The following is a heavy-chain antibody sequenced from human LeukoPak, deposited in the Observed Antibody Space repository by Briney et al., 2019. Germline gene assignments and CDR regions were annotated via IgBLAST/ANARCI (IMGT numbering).Heavy chain of an antibody. Sequence: GGSLRLSCAASGFTFDDYAMHWVRQAPGKGLEWVSGISWNSGSIGYADSVKGRFTISRDNAKSSLYLQMNSLRAEDTALYYCAKGGFYDSSGYFHQYYFDYWGQGTLVTVSS. J-gene: IGHJ4*02. CDR3: AKGGFYDSSGYFHQYYFDY. CDR2: ISWNSGSI. V-gene: IGHV3-9*01. D-gene: IGHD3-22*01. CDR1: GFTFDDYA.